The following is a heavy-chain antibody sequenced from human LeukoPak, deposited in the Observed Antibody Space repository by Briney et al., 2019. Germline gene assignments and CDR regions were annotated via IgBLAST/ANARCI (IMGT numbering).Heavy chain of an antibody. CDR1: GFTFSSYW. CDR3: ARGPNYDYVWGSRNAFDI. Sequence: GGSLRLSCAASGFTFSSYWMHWVRQAPGKGLVWVSRINSDGSSTSYADSVKGRFTISRDNAKDTLYLQMNSLRAEDTAVYYCARGPNYDYVWGSRNAFDIWGQGTMVTVSS. D-gene: IGHD3-16*01. CDR2: INSDGSST. J-gene: IGHJ3*02. V-gene: IGHV3-74*01.